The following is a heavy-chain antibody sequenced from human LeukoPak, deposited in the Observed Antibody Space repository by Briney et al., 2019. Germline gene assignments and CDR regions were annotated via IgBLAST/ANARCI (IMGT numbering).Heavy chain of an antibody. CDR1: GYTXTTYY. CDR2: INPSGGST. Sequence: GASVKVSCKASGYTXTTYYIHWVRQAPGQGLEWMALINPSGGSTHYARKFQGRVTVTRDTSTSTVYMELTSLRSEDTAVYYCACLPYAFDIWGQGTMVTVSS. J-gene: IGHJ3*02. V-gene: IGHV1-46*01. CDR3: ACLPYAFDI.